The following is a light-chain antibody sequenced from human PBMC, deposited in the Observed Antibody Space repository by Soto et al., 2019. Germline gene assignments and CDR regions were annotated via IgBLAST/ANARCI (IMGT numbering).Light chain of an antibody. V-gene: IGLV1-44*01. CDR2: SHN. J-gene: IGLJ2*01. CDR3: AAWDKTLNGAL. CDR1: SSNIESNT. Sequence: QSVLTQPPSASGTPGQRVTISCSGSSSNIESNTVNWYQQLPGTAPKLLIYSHNRRPSGVPDRFSASKSGTSASLAISGLQSEDQADYYCAAWDKTLNGALFGGGTKLTVL.